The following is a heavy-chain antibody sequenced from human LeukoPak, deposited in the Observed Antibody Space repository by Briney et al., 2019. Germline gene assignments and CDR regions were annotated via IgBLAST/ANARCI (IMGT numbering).Heavy chain of an antibody. D-gene: IGHD3-10*01. CDR3: ARALGYGSGSYSQPLNWFDR. J-gene: IGHJ5*02. Sequence: GASVTVSCKTSGYTFTVYYMHWVRQAPGQGLEWMGWINPSSGDTNFAQKFQGRVTMTSDTSISTATMELSSLRSDDTVMYYCARALGYGSGSYSQPLNWFDRWGQGTLVTVSS. CDR2: INPSSGDT. V-gene: IGHV1-2*02. CDR1: GYTFTVYY.